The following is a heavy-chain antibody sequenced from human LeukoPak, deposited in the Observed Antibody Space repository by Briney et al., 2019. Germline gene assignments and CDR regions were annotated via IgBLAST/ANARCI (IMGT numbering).Heavy chain of an antibody. CDR1: GFTFSIYV. J-gene: IGHJ5*01. CDR2: TSTNGDTT. CDR3: VKDYSRDWNDHWFDS. Sequence: PGGSLRLSCSASGFTFSIYVMHWVRQAPGKGLEYVSATSTNGDTTYYTDSVKGRFTISRENSTNTLSLQMSITRAKVRAVYSCVKDYSRDWNDHWFDSWGQGTLVTVSS. D-gene: IGHD1-1*01. V-gene: IGHV3-64D*09.